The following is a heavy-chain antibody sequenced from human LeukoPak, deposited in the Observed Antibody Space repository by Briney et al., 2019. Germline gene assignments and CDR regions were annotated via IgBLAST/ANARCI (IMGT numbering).Heavy chain of an antibody. CDR1: GFTFSHFG. Sequence: GGSLRLSCAASGFTFSHFGMHWVRQAPGKGLEWVAVIWSDGTNEYYADSVKGRFTVSRDNSRNTLYLQMNSLRAEDTAMYYCARLRGYCSTNTCYPLGYWGQGTLVTVSS. CDR2: IWSDGTNE. V-gene: IGHV3-33*01. D-gene: IGHD2-2*01. CDR3: ARLRGYCSTNTCYPLGY. J-gene: IGHJ4*02.